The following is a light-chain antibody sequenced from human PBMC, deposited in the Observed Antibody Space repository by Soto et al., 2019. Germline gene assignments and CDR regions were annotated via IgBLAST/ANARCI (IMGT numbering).Light chain of an antibody. CDR2: DAS. Sequence: IHVTQSPPTVSGSAIDMAATTFLTIQTISTWMAWYQQQPGTAPTLLVYDASTLQSGVASRFSGSGSGTEFTLIISGLQPDDPATYYCQQYTNTNNPCMFGQGTKVDIK. CDR1: QTISTW. V-gene: IGKV1-5*01. CDR3: QQYTNTNNPCM. J-gene: IGKJ2*02.